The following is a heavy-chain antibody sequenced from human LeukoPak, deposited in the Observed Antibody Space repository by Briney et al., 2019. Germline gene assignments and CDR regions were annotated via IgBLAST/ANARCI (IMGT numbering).Heavy chain of an antibody. J-gene: IGHJ4*02. D-gene: IGHD4-17*01. CDR1: GGSFSGYY. CDR2: INHSGST. V-gene: IGHV4-34*01. Sequence: SETLSLTCAVYGGSFSGYYWSWIRQPPGKGLEWIGEINHSGSTNYNPSLMSRVTISVDTSKNQFSLKLSSVTAADTAVYYCARGRYYFDYWGQGTLVTVSS. CDR3: ARGRYYFDY.